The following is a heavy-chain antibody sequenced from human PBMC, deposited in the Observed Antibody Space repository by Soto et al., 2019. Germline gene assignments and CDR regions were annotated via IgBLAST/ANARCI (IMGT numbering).Heavy chain of an antibody. D-gene: IGHD2-21*01. CDR1: GGTFSSFT. CDR3: AKARRADCESYYYYAMDV. V-gene: IGHV1-69*01. CDR2: IIPIYGTA. Sequence: QVQLVQSGAEVKKPGSSVKVSCKASGGTFSSFTISWVRQAPGQGLEWMGGIIPIYGTANYAQKFQGRVTITADASTRTAYMELSSLRSEDTAVYYCAKARRADCESYYYYAMDVWGQGPTVTVSS. J-gene: IGHJ6*02.